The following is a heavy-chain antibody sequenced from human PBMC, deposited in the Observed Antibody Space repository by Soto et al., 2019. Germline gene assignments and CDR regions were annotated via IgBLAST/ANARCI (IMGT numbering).Heavy chain of an antibody. CDR2: INSDGSST. D-gene: IGHD5-18*01. J-gene: IGHJ4*02. CDR3: ARSITGYSYADS. CDR1: GFTFTSYW. Sequence: EVQLVESGGGLVQPGGPLRLSCAASGFTFTSYWMHWVRQAPGKGLVWVSRINSDGSSTVYVDSVKGRFSISRDNAKNTLYLQMTSLRAEDTAFYYCARSITGYSYADSWGQGTLVTVSS. V-gene: IGHV3-74*01.